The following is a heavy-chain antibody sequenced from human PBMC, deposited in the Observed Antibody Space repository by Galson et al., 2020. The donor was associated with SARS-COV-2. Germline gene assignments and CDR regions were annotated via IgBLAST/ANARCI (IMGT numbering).Heavy chain of an antibody. CDR1: GGSIRSSNW. V-gene: IGHV4-4*02. D-gene: IGHD2-2*01. Sequence: SQTLSLTCAVSGGSIRSSNWWSWVRQPPGKGLEWIGEIYHSGSTNYNPSLKSRVTISVDKSKNQFSLKLSSVTAADTAVYYCASWGGYCSSTSCSQDLDYWGQGTLVTVSS. CDR2: IYHSGST. CDR3: ASWGGYCSSTSCSQDLDY. J-gene: IGHJ4*02.